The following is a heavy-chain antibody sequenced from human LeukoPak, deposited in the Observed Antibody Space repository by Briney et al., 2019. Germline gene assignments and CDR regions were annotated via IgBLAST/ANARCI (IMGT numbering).Heavy chain of an antibody. Sequence: PGGSLRLSCAASGFTFSNYWMHWVRQAPGKGLEWVSAISGSGGSTYYADSVKGRFTISRDNSKNTLYLQMNSLRAEDTAVYYCARDRRFVAVAGNRFVYYMDVWGKGTTVTISS. CDR3: ARDRRFVAVAGNRFVYYMDV. V-gene: IGHV3-23*01. CDR2: ISGSGGST. CDR1: GFTFSNYW. D-gene: IGHD6-19*01. J-gene: IGHJ6*03.